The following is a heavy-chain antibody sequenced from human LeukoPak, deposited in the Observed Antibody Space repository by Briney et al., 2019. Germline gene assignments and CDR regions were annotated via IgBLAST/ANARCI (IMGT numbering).Heavy chain of an antibody. CDR3: ARGWCSTTTCYLPDY. V-gene: IGHV4-4*07. CDR1: GGSMNSFY. CDR2: IYASGSS. J-gene: IGHJ4*02. Sequence: SETLSLTCTVSGGSMNSFYRSWIRQPAGKGLEWIGRIYASGSSNYNPSLKSRLTISIDNSKNQFSLKLTSVTAADTAVYYCARGWCSTTTCYLPDYWGQGTLVTVSS. D-gene: IGHD2-2*01.